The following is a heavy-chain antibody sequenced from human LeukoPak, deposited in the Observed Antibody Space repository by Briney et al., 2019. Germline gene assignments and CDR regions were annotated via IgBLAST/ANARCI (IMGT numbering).Heavy chain of an antibody. CDR2: IRQDGSEN. Sequence: SVRLSCAASGFAFANYWMSWVRQAPGKGLEWVANIRQDGSENVYVDSVKGRFTISRDNDKSSLYLQMNSLRGEDTAVYFCARVGGSWELLLWGQGTLVTVS. J-gene: IGHJ4*02. CDR1: GFAFANYW. CDR3: ARVGGSWELLL. V-gene: IGHV3-7*01. D-gene: IGHD2-15*01.